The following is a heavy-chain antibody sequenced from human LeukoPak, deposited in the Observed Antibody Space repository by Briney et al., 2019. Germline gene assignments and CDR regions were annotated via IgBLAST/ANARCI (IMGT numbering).Heavy chain of an antibody. CDR3: ARGPSSTSSDY. V-gene: IGHV3-21*04. D-gene: IGHD2-2*01. CDR1: GFTFSSYS. J-gene: IGHJ4*02. Sequence: PGGSLRLSCAASGFTFSSYSMNWVRQAPGKGLEWVSSISSGTSFIYYADSVKGRFTISRDNSKNTLYLQMNSLRAEDTAVYYCARGPSSTSSDYWGQGTLVTVSS. CDR2: ISSGTSFI.